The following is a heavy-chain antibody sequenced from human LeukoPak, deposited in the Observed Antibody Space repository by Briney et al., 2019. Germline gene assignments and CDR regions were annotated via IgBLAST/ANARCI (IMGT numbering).Heavy chain of an antibody. CDR3: ARDYTGGWNDY. V-gene: IGHV3-7*01. D-gene: IGHD7-27*01. J-gene: IGHJ4*02. CDR2: IKEDGSEK. CDR1: GFTFSSYA. Sequence: PGGSLRLSCAASGFTFSSYAMSWVRQTKGKGLECVAKIKEDGSEKHYVDSVRGRFTISRDNAKNSLYLQMNSLRAEDTAVYYCARDYTGGWNDYWGQGTLVTVSS.